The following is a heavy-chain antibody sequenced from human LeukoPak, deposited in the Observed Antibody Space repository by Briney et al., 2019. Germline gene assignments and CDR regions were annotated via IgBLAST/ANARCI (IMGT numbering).Heavy chain of an antibody. CDR3: ARKARIAAAGTDYYYYYMDV. D-gene: IGHD6-13*01. V-gene: IGHV3-21*01. CDR1: GFTFSSYS. CDR2: ISSSSSYI. J-gene: IGHJ6*03. Sequence: GGSLRLSCAASGFTFSSYSMNWVRQAPGKGLEWVSSISSSSSYIYYADSVKGRFTISRDNAKNSLYLQMSSLRAEDTAVYYCARKARIAAAGTDYYYYYMDVWGKGTTVTVSS.